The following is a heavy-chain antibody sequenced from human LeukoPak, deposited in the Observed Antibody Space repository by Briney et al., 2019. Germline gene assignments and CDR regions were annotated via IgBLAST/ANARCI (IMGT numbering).Heavy chain of an antibody. V-gene: IGHV3-7*01. CDR2: INEDGSDK. D-gene: IGHD3-9*01. CDR3: ARAATFTYYDVLTGYFTTHAFDS. Sequence: PGGPLTLFCTASGFTIKTYWMSWVRQIPGRGLEWVANINEDGSDKQYVDFAKGRFSISRDNAKNSLSLQMKSLTVEDTAVYFCARAATFTYYDVLTGYFTTHAFDSWGQGSLVTVSS. CDR1: GFTIKTYW. J-gene: IGHJ4*02.